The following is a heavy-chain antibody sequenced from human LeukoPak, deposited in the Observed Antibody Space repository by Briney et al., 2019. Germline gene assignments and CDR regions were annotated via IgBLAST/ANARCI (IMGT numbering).Heavy chain of an antibody. J-gene: IGHJ4*02. D-gene: IGHD2-2*01. CDR3: ARAPRAYCSTTDSCFQDY. CDR1: GGSISSGGYS. V-gene: IGHV4-30-2*01. CDR2: IYHSGST. Sequence: SQTLSLTCAVSGGSISSGGYSWSWIRQPPGKGLEWIGYIYHSGSTYYNPSLKSRVTISVDTSKNLFSLSLNSVTAADTAVYYCARAPRAYCSTTDSCFQDYWGQGILVTVSS.